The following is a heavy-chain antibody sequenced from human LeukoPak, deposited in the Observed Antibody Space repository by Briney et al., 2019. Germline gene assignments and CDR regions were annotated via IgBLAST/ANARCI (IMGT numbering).Heavy chain of an antibody. CDR3: ARAEYSSSYYFDY. D-gene: IGHD6-6*01. CDR1: GYTFTGYY. J-gene: IGHJ4*02. CDR2: INPNSGGT. V-gene: IGHV1-2*02. Sequence: GASVKVSCKASGYTFTGYYMHWVRQAPGQGLEWMGWINPNSGGTNYAQKFQGRVTMTRDTSISTAYMELSRLRSDDTAVYYCARAEYSSSYYFDYWGQGTLVTVSS.